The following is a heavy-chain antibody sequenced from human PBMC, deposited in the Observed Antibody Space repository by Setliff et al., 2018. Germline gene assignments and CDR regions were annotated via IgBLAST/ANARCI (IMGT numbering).Heavy chain of an antibody. V-gene: IGHV1-18*01. CDR1: GYTFTSYG. CDR2: ISAYNGNT. Sequence: ASVKVSCKASGYTFTSYGISWVRQAPGQGLEWMGWISAYNGNTNYAQKLQGRVTTTTDTSTSTAYMELRSPRSDDTAAYYCARGAYDSYYFDYWGQGTLVTVSS. J-gene: IGHJ4*02. D-gene: IGHD3-16*01. CDR3: ARGAYDSYYFDY.